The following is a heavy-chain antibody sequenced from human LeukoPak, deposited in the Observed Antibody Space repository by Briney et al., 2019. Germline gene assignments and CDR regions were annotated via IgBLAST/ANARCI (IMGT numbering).Heavy chain of an antibody. Sequence: GGSLRLSCAASGFTFSSYAMHWVRQAPGKGLEYVSAISSNGGSTYYANSVKGRFTISRDNSKNTLYLQMGSLRAEDMAVYYCARGQLQPGSYYYYYMDVWGKGTTVTVSS. CDR1: GFTFSSYA. J-gene: IGHJ6*03. CDR3: ARGQLQPGSYYYYYMDV. CDR2: ISSNGGST. D-gene: IGHD3-10*01. V-gene: IGHV3-64*01.